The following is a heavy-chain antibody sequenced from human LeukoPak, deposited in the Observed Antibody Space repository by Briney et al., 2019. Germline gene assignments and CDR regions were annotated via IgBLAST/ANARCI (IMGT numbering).Heavy chain of an antibody. V-gene: IGHV3-21*01. Sequence: GGSLGLSCAASGFTFSSYSMNWVRQAPGKGLEWVSFISSSSGYIYYADSVKGRFTISRDNAKNSLYLQMNSLRAEDTAVYYCARDKRYCGGDCYPPSGFDYWGQGTLVTVSS. J-gene: IGHJ4*02. CDR1: GFTFSSYS. D-gene: IGHD2-21*02. CDR2: ISSSSGYI. CDR3: ARDKRYCGGDCYPPSGFDY.